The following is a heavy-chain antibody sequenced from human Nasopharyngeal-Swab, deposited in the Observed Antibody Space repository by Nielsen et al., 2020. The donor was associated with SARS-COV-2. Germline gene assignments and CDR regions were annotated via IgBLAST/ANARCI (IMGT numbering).Heavy chain of an antibody. D-gene: IGHD2/OR15-2a*01. Sequence: SETLSLTCTVSGGSISSYYWSWIRQPPGKGLEWIGYIYYSGSTNYNPSLKSRVTISVDTSKNQFSLKLSSATAADTAVYYCARALWKKSYYYYMDVWGKGTTVTVSS. CDR1: GGSISSYY. J-gene: IGHJ6*03. CDR2: IYYSGST. CDR3: ARALWKKSYYYYMDV. V-gene: IGHV4-59*01.